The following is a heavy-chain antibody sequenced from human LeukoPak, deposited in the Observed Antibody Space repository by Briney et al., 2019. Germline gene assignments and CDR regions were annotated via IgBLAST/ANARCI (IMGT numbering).Heavy chain of an antibody. Sequence: PSETLSLTCAVNGGSFSGYYWSWIRQPPGKGLEWIGEINHSGSTNYNPSLKSRVTISVDTSKNQFSLKLSSVTAADTAVYYCARVWARQLVRWYNWFDPWGQGTLVTVSS. CDR1: GGSFSGYY. J-gene: IGHJ5*02. CDR2: INHSGST. V-gene: IGHV4-34*01. D-gene: IGHD6-13*01. CDR3: ARVWARQLVRWYNWFDP.